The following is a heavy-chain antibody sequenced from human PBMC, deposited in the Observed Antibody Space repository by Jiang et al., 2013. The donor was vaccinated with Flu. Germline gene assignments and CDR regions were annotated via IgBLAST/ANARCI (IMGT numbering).Heavy chain of an antibody. D-gene: IGHD3-10*01. J-gene: IGHJ3*02. CDR3: ARGGLNYGSGSYLVSDALDI. CDR1: GFTFSSYW. CDR2: INSDGSTT. Sequence: RLSCAASGFTFSSYWMHWVRQAPGKGLVWVSRINSDGSTTNYADSVKGRFTISRDNAKNTLYLQMNSLRAEDTAVYYCARGGLNYGSGSYLVSDALDIWGQGTMVTVSA. V-gene: IGHV3-74*01.